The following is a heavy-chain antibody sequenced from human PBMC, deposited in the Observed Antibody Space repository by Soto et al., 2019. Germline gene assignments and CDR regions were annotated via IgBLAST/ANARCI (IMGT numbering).Heavy chain of an antibody. CDR3: ARDVRGWFDP. V-gene: IGHV3-33*01. Sequence: QVQLVESGGGVVQPGRSLRLSCAASGFTFSSYGMHWVRQAPGKGLEWVAVIWYDGSNKYYADSVKGRFTISRDNSKNTLYLKMNSLRAEDTAVYYCARDVRGWFDPWGQGTLVTVSS. D-gene: IGHD3-16*01. J-gene: IGHJ5*02. CDR2: IWYDGSNK. CDR1: GFTFSSYG.